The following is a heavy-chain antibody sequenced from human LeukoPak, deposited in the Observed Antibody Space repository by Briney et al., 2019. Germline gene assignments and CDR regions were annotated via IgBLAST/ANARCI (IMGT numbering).Heavy chain of an antibody. CDR3: ARETFHYERSGYSNFDF. CDR1: GGSISSGSYY. Sequence: PSQTLSLTCTVSGGSISSGSYYWRWIRQPAGKGPEWIGRIYTSGSTNYNPSLKSRVTISVDTSKNQFSLKLSSVTAADTAVYYCARETFHYERSGYSNFDFWGQGILVTVSS. J-gene: IGHJ4*02. V-gene: IGHV4-61*02. CDR2: IYTSGST. D-gene: IGHD3-22*01.